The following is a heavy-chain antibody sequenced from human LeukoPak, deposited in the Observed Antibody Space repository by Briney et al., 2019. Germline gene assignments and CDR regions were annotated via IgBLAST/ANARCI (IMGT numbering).Heavy chain of an antibody. CDR3: ARRFPFDSSGYYLDY. J-gene: IGHJ4*02. CDR2: ISSSSSYT. D-gene: IGHD3-22*01. CDR1: GFTFSDYY. Sequence: GGSLRLSWAASGFTFSDYYMSWIRQAPGKGLEWVSYISSSSSYTNYADSVKGRFTISRDNAKNSLYLQMNSLRAEDTAVYYCARRFPFDSSGYYLDYWGQGTLVTVSS. V-gene: IGHV3-11*03.